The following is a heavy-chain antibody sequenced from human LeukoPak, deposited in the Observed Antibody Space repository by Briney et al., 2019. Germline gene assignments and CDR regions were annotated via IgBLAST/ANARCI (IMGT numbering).Heavy chain of an antibody. V-gene: IGHV1-18*01. CDR3: ARSGSVGATHDY. D-gene: IGHD1-26*01. CDR1: GYTFTSYA. J-gene: IGHJ4*02. Sequence: ASVKVSCKASGYTFTSYAMHWVRQAPGQGLEWMGWISAYNGNTNYAQKLQGRVTMTTDTSTSTAYMELRSLRSDDTAVYYCARSGSVGATHDYWGQGTLVTVSS. CDR2: ISAYNGNT.